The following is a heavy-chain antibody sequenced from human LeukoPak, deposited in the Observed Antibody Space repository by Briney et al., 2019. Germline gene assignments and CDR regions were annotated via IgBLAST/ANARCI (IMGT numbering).Heavy chain of an antibody. V-gene: IGHV4-34*01. CDR1: GGSFSGYY. CDR2: INHSGST. Sequence: PLETLSLTCAVYGGSFSGYYWSWIRQPPGKGLEWIGEINHSGSTNYNPSLKSRVTISVDTSKNQFSLKLSSVTAADTAVYYCARERFAQLWYRGYFQHWGQGTLVTVSS. D-gene: IGHD5-18*01. CDR3: ARERFAQLWYRGYFQH. J-gene: IGHJ1*01.